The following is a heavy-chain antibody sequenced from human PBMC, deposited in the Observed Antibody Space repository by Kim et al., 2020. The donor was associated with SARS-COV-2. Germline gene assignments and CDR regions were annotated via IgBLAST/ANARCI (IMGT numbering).Heavy chain of an antibody. Sequence: ASVKVSCKASGYTFTSYAMNWVRQAPGQGLEWMGWINTNTGNPTYAQGFTGRFVFSLDTSVSTAYLQISSLKAEDTAVYYCARVIWFGQYNWFDPWGQGTLVTVSS. V-gene: IGHV7-4-1*02. D-gene: IGHD3-10*01. CDR3: ARVIWFGQYNWFDP. CDR2: INTNTGNP. CDR1: GYTFTSYA. J-gene: IGHJ5*02.